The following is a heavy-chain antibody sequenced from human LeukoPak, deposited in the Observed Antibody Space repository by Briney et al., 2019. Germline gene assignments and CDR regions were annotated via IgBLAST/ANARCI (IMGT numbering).Heavy chain of an antibody. D-gene: IGHD6-13*01. V-gene: IGHV3-30*04. CDR3: ARDRVAAADLDY. CDR1: GFTFSSFA. J-gene: IGHJ4*02. CDR2: ISYEGSNN. Sequence: GGSLRLSCAASGFTFSSFAMHWVRQAPGKGLGWVAVISYEGSNNYYADSVKGRFTVSRDNSKNTLYLQMDSLRTEDTAVYYCARDRVAAADLDYWGQGTPVTVSS.